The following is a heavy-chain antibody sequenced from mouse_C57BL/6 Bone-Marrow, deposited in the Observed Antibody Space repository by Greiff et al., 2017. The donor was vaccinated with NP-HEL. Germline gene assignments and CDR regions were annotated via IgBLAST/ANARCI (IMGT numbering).Heavy chain of an antibody. Sequence: EVKLQESGPGLVKPSQSLSLTCSVTGYSITSGYYWNWIRQFPGNKLEWMGYISYDGSNNYNPSLKNRISITRDTSKNQFFLKLNSVTTEDTATYYCARGYYYGDAMDYWGQGTSVTVSS. CDR1: GYSITSGYY. CDR3: ARGYYYGDAMDY. V-gene: IGHV3-6*01. CDR2: ISYDGSN. D-gene: IGHD1-1*01. J-gene: IGHJ4*01.